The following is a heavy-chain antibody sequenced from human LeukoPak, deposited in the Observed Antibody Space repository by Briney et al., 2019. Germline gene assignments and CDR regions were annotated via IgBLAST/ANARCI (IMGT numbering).Heavy chain of an antibody. CDR2: ICYSGST. CDR1: GGSISSYY. Sequence: SETLSLTCTVSGGSISSYYWSWIRQPPGKGLEWIGYICYSGSTNYNPSLKSRVTISVDTSKNQFSLKLSSVTAADTAVYYCARHGVERELNFDYWGQGTLVTVSS. CDR3: ARHGVERELNFDY. D-gene: IGHD1-26*01. J-gene: IGHJ4*02. V-gene: IGHV4-59*08.